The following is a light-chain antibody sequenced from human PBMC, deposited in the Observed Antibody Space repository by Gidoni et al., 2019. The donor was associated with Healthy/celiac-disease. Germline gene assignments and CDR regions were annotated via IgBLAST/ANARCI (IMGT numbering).Light chain of an antibody. J-gene: IGLJ1*01. V-gene: IGLV2-11*01. CDR1: SSDVGGYNY. CDR2: DVS. Sequence: QSALTQPRSVSGSPGQSVTISCTGTSSDVGGYNYVSWYQQPPGKAPKLMIYDVSKGPSGVPDRFSGSKSGNTASRTISGLQAEDEADYYCCSYAGSYVFGTGTKVTVL. CDR3: CSYAGSYV.